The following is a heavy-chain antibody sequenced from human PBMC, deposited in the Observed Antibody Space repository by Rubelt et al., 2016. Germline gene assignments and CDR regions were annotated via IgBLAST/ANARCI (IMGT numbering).Heavy chain of an antibody. CDR3: ARYSGYDFREYYFDY. CDR1: GGSISSYY. V-gene: IGHV4-59*12. CDR2: IYYSGST. J-gene: IGHJ4*02. Sequence: GPGLVKPSETLSLTCTVSGGSISSYYWSWIRQPPGKGLEWIGYIYYSGSTYYNPSLKSRVTISVDTSKNQFSLKLSSVTAADTAVYYCARYSGYDFREYYFDYWGQGTLVTVSS. D-gene: IGHD5-12*01.